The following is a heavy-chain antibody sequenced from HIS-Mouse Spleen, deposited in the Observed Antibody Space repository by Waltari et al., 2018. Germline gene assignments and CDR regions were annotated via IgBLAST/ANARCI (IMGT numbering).Heavy chain of an antibody. J-gene: IGHJ2*01. Sequence: QLQLQESGPGLVKPSETLSLTCTVSGGSISSSSYYLGWIRQPPGKGLEWIVSIYSSGGTYSTPSLKSRVTISVDTSKTQFSLKLSSVTAADTAVYYCAREIPYSSSWYDWYFDLWGQGTLVTVSS. CDR2: IYSSGGT. CDR3: AREIPYSSSWYDWYFDL. V-gene: IGHV4-39*07. CDR1: GGSISSSSYY. D-gene: IGHD6-13*01.